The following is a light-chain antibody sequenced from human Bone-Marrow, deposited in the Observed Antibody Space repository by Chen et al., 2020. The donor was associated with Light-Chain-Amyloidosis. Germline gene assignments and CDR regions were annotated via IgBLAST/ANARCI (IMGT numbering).Light chain of an antibody. Sequence: EIVSTQSPGTLALFPGEGANLSCRASHTISSNYLTWYQQKFGQAPRLLIYGSSSRATGIPDRFTGSGSGTDFTLTINRLEPEDFVMYYCQQYGTSPLTFGGGTKVEIK. CDR3: QQYGTSPLT. J-gene: IGKJ4*01. CDR1: HTISSNY. V-gene: IGKV3-20*01. CDR2: GSS.